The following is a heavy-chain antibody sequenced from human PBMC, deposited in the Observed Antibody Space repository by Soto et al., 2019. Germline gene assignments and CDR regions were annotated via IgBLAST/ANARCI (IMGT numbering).Heavy chain of an antibody. CDR3: ARERSSGWLDY. Sequence: ASVTVPCTASGYTFTSYDINWVRQATGQGLEWMGWMNPNSGNTGYAQKFQGRVTMTRNTSITTAYMELSSLRSEDTAVYYCARERSSGWLDYWGQGTLVTVSS. CDR1: GYTFTSYD. J-gene: IGHJ4*02. CDR2: MNPNSGNT. V-gene: IGHV1-8*01. D-gene: IGHD6-19*01.